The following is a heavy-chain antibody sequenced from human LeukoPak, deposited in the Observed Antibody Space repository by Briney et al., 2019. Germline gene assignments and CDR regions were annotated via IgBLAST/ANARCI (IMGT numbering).Heavy chain of an antibody. CDR1: GGSISSGGYY. V-gene: IGHV4-31*03. D-gene: IGHD4-4*01. CDR3: ARIMTTVTPYYYYYGMDV. J-gene: IGHJ6*02. CDR2: IYYSGST. Sequence: SETLSLTCTVSGGSISSGGYYWSWIRQHPGKGLEWIGYIYYSGSTYYNPSLKSRVTISVDTSKNQFSLKLSSVTAADTAVYYCARIMTTVTPYYYYYGMDVWGQGTTVTVSS.